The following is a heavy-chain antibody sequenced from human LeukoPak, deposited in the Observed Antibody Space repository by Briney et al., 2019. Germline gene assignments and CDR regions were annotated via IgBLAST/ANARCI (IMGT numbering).Heavy chain of an antibody. CDR2: MNPNSGDT. Sequence: GASVKVSCKASGYTFSSFDINWVRQAPGQGLEWMGWMNPNSGDTNYAQNFQGRVTMTRDTSISTAYMELSRLRTDDTAVYYCASQSSGTSVSYWGQGTLVTVSS. J-gene: IGHJ4*02. CDR3: ASQSSGTSVSY. CDR1: GYTFSSFD. D-gene: IGHD2-2*01. V-gene: IGHV1-2*02.